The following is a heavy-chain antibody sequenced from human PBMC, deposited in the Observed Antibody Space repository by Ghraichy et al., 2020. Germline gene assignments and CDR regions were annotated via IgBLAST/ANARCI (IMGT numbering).Heavy chain of an antibody. J-gene: IGHJ5*02. CDR1: GFTFSSYA. CDR3: ALTRGNFDWLLYPNNWFDP. Sequence: GGSLRLSCAASGFTFSSYAMSWVRQAPGKGLEWVSAISGSGGSTYYADSVKGRFTISRDNSKNTLYLQMNSLRAEDTAVYYCALTRGNFDWLLYPNNWFDPWGQGTLVTVSS. V-gene: IGHV3-23*01. CDR2: ISGSGGST. D-gene: IGHD3-9*01.